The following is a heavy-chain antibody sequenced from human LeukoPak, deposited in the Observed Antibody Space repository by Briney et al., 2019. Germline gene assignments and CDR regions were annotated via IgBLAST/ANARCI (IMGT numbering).Heavy chain of an antibody. CDR3: ARLRGFSSSSWLDY. J-gene: IGHJ4*02. V-gene: IGHV4-59*01. CDR1: GGSISSYY. CDR2: IYYSGST. Sequence: PSESLSLTCTVSGGSISSYYWSWIRQPPGKGLEWIGYIYYSGSTNYNPSLKSRVTISADTSKNQFSLKLYSVTAADTAVYYCARLRGFSSSSWLDYWGQGTLVTVSS. D-gene: IGHD6-13*01.